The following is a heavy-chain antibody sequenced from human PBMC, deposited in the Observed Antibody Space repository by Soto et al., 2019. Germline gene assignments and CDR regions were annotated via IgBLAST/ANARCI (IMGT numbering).Heavy chain of an antibody. J-gene: IGHJ4*02. V-gene: IGHV3-23*01. Sequence: EVQLLESGGGLVQPGGSLRLSCAASGFTFSSYAMSWVRQAPGKGLEWVSAISGSGGSTYYADSVKGRFTISRDNSKNTLYLQMNSLRAEDTVVYYCAKGRYYYDSSGYYPVGYWGQGTLVTVSS. CDR3: AKGRYYYDSSGYYPVGY. CDR2: ISGSGGST. D-gene: IGHD3-22*01. CDR1: GFTFSSYA.